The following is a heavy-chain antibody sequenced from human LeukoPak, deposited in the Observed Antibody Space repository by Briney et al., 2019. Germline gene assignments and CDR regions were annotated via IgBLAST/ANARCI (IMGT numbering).Heavy chain of an antibody. J-gene: IGHJ4*02. CDR3: AANYDSSGDWRVFDY. CDR2: IYTSGTT. Sequence: PSETLSLTCTFSVGPNSSYYWNWIRQPAGRGLEWIGGIYTSGTTNYNPSLKSRVTMSIATSKRQLSLKLSAVTVADTAVYYCAANYDSSGDWRVFDYWGQGTLVTVSS. CDR1: VGPNSSYY. V-gene: IGHV4-4*07. D-gene: IGHD3-22*01.